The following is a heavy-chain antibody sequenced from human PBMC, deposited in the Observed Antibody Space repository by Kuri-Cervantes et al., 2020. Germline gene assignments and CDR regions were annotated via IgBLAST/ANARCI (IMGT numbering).Heavy chain of an antibody. V-gene: IGHV3-30*12. D-gene: IGHD6-19*01. CDR1: GFTFSSYG. CDR2: ISYDGSNK. J-gene: IGHJ4*02. Sequence: GGSLRLSCAASGFTFSSYGMHWVRQAPGKGLEWVAVISYDGSNKYYADSVKGRFTISRDNSKNTLYLQMNSLRAEDTAVYYCARDLGTSVAGGYFDYWGQGTLVTVSS. CDR3: ARDLGTSVAGGYFDY.